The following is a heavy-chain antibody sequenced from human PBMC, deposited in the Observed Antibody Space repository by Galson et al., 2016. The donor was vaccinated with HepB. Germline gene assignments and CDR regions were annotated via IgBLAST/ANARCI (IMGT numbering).Heavy chain of an antibody. D-gene: IGHD6-19*01. CDR1: GFTFGGYA. Sequence: SLRVSCAASGFTFGGYAMNWVRQAPGQGLEWVGLIRRKADGGTTGCAASVKGRFTISRDDSKSIAYLQMNSLKSEDTAVYYCTRARQTNGWYGCQFDYWGQGTMVTVAS. V-gene: IGHV3-49*04. J-gene: IGHJ4*02. CDR3: TRARQTNGWYGCQFDY. CDR2: IRRKADGGTT.